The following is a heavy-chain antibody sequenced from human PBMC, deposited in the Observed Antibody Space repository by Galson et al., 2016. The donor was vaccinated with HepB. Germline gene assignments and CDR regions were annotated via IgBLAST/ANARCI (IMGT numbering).Heavy chain of an antibody. CDR3: ARIFSGWYGDY. Sequence: QSGAEVKKPGESLKISCKSSGYSFTSYWIAWARQMPGKGLEWMGIIYPADSDTKYSPSFQGQVTISADKSISTAYLQWNSLQASDTAMYYCARIFSGWYGDYWGQGTLVIVSS. V-gene: IGHV5-51*01. J-gene: IGHJ4*02. D-gene: IGHD6-19*01. CDR2: IYPADSDT. CDR1: GYSFTSYW.